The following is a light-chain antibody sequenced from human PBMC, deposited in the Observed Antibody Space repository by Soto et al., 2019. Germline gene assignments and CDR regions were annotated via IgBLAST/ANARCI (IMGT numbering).Light chain of an antibody. Sequence: QSVLTQPHSASGTPGQMVTISCSGSSSNIGTNTVNWYQQLPGSAPKLLMFVNSQRPSGVPDRFSGSKSGTSASLAISGLQSEDEADYYCAAWDDSLNGLVFGAGTKVTVL. V-gene: IGLV1-44*01. CDR1: SSNIGTNT. CDR2: VNS. J-gene: IGLJ1*01. CDR3: AAWDDSLNGLV.